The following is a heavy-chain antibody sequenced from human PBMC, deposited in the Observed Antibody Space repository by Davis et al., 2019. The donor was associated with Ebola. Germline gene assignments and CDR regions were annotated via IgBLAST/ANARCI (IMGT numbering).Heavy chain of an antibody. D-gene: IGHD1-1*01. Sequence: AASVKVSCKASGYTFTSYGITWVRQAPGQGLEWVGWINPHNGNTNYAQNVQGRVTMTTDTSTSTAYMEVGSLRSDDTAVYYCARAQFPTTSDHWGQGTLVTVSS. CDR2: INPHNGNT. CDR1: GYTFTSYG. CDR3: ARAQFPTTSDH. V-gene: IGHV1-18*04. J-gene: IGHJ4*02.